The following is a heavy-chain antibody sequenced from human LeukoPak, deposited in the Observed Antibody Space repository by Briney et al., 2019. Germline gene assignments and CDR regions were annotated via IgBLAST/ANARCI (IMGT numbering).Heavy chain of an antibody. CDR1: GYTFTSYG. CDR2: INPNSGGT. CDR3: AVGATRHFDY. J-gene: IGHJ4*02. Sequence: ASVKVSCKASGYTFTSYGISWVRQAPGQGLEWMGWINPNSGGTNYAQKFQGRVTMTRDTSISTAYMELSRLRSDDTAVYYCAVGATRHFDYWGQGTLVTVSS. D-gene: IGHD1-26*01. V-gene: IGHV1-2*02.